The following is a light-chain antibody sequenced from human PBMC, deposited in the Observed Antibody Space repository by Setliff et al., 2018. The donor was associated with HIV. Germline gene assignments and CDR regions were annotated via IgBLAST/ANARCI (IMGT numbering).Light chain of an antibody. Sequence: DIVMTQSPDSLAVSLGERATINCKSSQSLLYSSNNKNYLTWYQQKPGQPPGLLIYWASTRESGVPDRFSGSGSGTDFTLTISSLQAEDVAVYYCQQYYSTPRTFGQGTKVDIK. CDR3: QQYYSTPRT. CDR2: WAS. J-gene: IGKJ1*01. V-gene: IGKV4-1*01. CDR1: QSLLYSSNNKNY.